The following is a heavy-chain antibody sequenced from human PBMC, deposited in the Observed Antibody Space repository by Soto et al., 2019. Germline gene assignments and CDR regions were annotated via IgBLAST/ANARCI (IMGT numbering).Heavy chain of an antibody. CDR1: GYSFTSYW. CDR2: IYPGDSDT. Sequence: PGESLKISCKGSGYSFTSYWIGWVRQMPGKGLEWMGIIYPGDSDTRYSPTFQGQVTISADKSISTAYMQWSSLKASDTAMYYCARLGSYGLIYYYGMDVWGQGTTVNVSS. V-gene: IGHV5-51*01. D-gene: IGHD5-18*01. J-gene: IGHJ6*02. CDR3: ARLGSYGLIYYYGMDV.